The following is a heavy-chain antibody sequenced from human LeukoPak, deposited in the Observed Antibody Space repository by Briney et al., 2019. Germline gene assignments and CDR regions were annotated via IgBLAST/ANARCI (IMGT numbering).Heavy chain of an antibody. CDR3: ARTVAPRRIAARPYYFDY. CDR2: IYSIGST. D-gene: IGHD6-6*01. Sequence: GGSLRLSCAASGFTVSDNYMSWVRQAPGKGLEWVSVIYSIGSTYYADSVKGRFTISRDNSKNTVYLQMNSLRAEDTAVYYCARTVAPRRIAARPYYFDYWGQGTLVTVSS. V-gene: IGHV3-53*01. J-gene: IGHJ4*02. CDR1: GFTVSDNY.